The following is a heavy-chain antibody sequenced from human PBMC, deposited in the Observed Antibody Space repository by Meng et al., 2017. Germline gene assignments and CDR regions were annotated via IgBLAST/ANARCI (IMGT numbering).Heavy chain of an antibody. J-gene: IGHJ5*02. CDR2: IYPGHSDT. V-gene: IGHV5-51*01. CDR3: AKRRSPAGLKEHNRSDP. CDR1: GYSSTNAW. D-gene: IGHD6-13*01. Sequence: KVSCKPSGYSSTNAWICWVLQVPGTGLEWMGVIYPGHSDTRYSPSFEGQVTISADVSITTIYVQWSSLRASDTAMYFGAKRRSPAGLKEHNRSDPWGQGTLVTVSS.